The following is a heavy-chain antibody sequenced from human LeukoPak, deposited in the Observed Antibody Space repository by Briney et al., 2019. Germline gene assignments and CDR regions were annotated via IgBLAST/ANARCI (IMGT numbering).Heavy chain of an antibody. CDR1: GGSISSYSW. CDR2: IFHSGSS. V-gene: IGHV4-4*02. Sequence: SETLSLTCGISGGSISSYSWWSWVRQPPGKGLEWIGQIFHSGSSNCNPSLKSRVTISVDKSKNQLSLKVNSVTAADTAVYYCASAYYYDSSALAGWYFDLWGRGTLVTVSS. D-gene: IGHD3-22*01. CDR3: ASAYYYDSSALAGWYFDL. J-gene: IGHJ2*01.